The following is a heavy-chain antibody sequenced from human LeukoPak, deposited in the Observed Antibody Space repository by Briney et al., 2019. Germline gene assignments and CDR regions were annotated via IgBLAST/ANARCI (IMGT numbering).Heavy chain of an antibody. Sequence: VKVSCNASGGAFSSYAISWVRQAPGQGLEWMGGIIPIFGTANYAQKFQGRVTITADESTSTAYMELSSLRSEDTAVYYCAREAPVDIVATLTLWGQGTLVTASS. D-gene: IGHD5-12*01. CDR1: GGAFSSYA. J-gene: IGHJ4*02. V-gene: IGHV1-69*01. CDR3: AREAPVDIVATLTL. CDR2: IIPIFGTA.